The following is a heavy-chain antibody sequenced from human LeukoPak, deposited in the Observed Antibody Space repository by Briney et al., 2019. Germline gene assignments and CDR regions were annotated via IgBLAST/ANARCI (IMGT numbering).Heavy chain of an antibody. CDR1: GFTFSSYA. D-gene: IGHD5-18*01. J-gene: IGHJ6*03. CDR3: ARERYSYGYFDYYYMDV. V-gene: IGHV3-30-3*01. Sequence: GGSLRLSCAASGFTFSSYAMHWVRQAPGKGLEWVAIISFDGSNKYYADSVKGRFTISRDNSKNTLYLQMNSLRAEDTAVYYCARERYSYGYFDYYYMDVWGKGTTVTVSS. CDR2: ISFDGSNK.